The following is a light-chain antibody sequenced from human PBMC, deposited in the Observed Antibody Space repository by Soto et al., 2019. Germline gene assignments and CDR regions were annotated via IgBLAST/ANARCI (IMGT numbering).Light chain of an antibody. CDR3: AAWDDSLSGVV. CDR1: NSNLGAGYD. CDR2: GNR. Sequence: QTVVTQPPSVSGAPGQRVTISCTGNNSNLGAGYDVHWYQQLPGAAPKLVIFGNRNRPSGVPERFSGSKSGTSASLAITGLQAEDEADYYCAAWDDSLSGVVFGGGTKLTVL. V-gene: IGLV1-40*01. J-gene: IGLJ2*01.